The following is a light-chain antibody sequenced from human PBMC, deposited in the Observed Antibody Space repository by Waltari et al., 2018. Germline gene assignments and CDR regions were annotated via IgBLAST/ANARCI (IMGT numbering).Light chain of an antibody. J-gene: IGKJ4*01. CDR1: QSVSSSY. V-gene: IGKV3-20*01. CDR2: GAS. CDR3: QQYGSSPLT. Sequence: EIVMTQSPGTLSLSPGERATLSCRPSQSVSSSYLAWYQQKPGQAPRLLIYGASSRATGIPDRFSGSGSGTDFTLTISRLEPEDFAVYYCQQYGSSPLTFGGGT.